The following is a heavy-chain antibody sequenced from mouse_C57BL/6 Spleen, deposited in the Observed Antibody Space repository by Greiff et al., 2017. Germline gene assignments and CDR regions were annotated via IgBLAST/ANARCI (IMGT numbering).Heavy chain of an antibody. CDR2: IHPNSGST. CDR1: GYTFTSYW. D-gene: IGHD2-4*01. J-gene: IGHJ1*03. Sequence: QVQLQQPGAELVKPGASVKLSCKASGYTFTSYWMHWVKQRPGQGLEWIGMIHPNSGSTNYNEKFKSKATLTVDKSSSTAYMQLSSLTSEDSAVYYCARTGTTMITTEHWYFDVWGTGTTVTVSS. V-gene: IGHV1-64*01. CDR3: ARTGTTMITTEHWYFDV.